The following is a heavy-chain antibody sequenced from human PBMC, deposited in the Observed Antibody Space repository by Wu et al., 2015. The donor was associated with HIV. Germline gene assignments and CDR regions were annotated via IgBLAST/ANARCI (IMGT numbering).Heavy chain of an antibody. CDR1: GGSFSRSG. CDR3: ARTDGLVDGGNSGYDY. J-gene: IGHJ4*02. V-gene: IGHV1-69*11. Sequence: QVHLVQSGAEVKKPGSSVKVSCKASGGSFSRSGISWVRQAPGKGFEWMGRIIPNHGGANYAERFEGRVTITADEPTNTAYMDLRGLRSEDTAVYYCARTDGLVDGGNSGYDYWGQGTLVTVSS. CDR2: IIPNHGGA. D-gene: IGHD4-23*01.